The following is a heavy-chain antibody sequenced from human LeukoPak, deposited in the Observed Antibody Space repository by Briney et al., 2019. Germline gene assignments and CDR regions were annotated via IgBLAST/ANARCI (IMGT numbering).Heavy chain of an antibody. Sequence: ASVKVSSKVSGYTLTGLSMHWVRRAPGKGVVWRGGFDSEDGETIYSQKFQGRVTMTEDTSTDTAYMELSSLRSEDTAVYYCATRGVLRFLEWLSPPYYYYGMDVWGQGTTVTVSS. CDR2: FDSEDGET. V-gene: IGHV1-24*01. CDR3: ATRGVLRFLEWLSPPYYYYGMDV. J-gene: IGHJ6*02. CDR1: GYTLTGLS. D-gene: IGHD3-3*01.